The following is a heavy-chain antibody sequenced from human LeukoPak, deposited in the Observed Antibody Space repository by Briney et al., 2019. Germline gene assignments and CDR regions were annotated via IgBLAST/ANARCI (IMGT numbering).Heavy chain of an antibody. CDR2: INSDGSST. D-gene: IGHD4-23*01. Sequence: GGSLRLSCAASGFTFSSYWMHWVRQAPGKGLVWVSRINSDGSSTSYADSVKGRFTISRDNSKNTLYLQMNSLRAEDTAVYYCARARDYGGYGMDIWGQGTTVTVSS. CDR3: ARARDYGGYGMDI. V-gene: IGHV3-74*01. J-gene: IGHJ6*02. CDR1: GFTFSSYW.